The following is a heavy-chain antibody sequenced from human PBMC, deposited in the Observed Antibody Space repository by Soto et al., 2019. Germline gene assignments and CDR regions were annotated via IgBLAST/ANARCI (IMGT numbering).Heavy chain of an antibody. D-gene: IGHD2-21*01. Sequence: QVQLEQSGAEVKKPGSSVKVSCKASRGTFSRYTISWVRQAPGQGLEWVGGIFPVSGTTNYAQKFQDAVTTTADESTSPAHMEIRSLISEATALYSCATDAIRGDGLGYGAVAFDTWGQGTLVSVSS. J-gene: IGHJ5*02. CDR3: ATDAIRGDGLGYGAVAFDT. V-gene: IGHV1-69*01. CDR1: RGTFSRYT. CDR2: IFPVSGTT.